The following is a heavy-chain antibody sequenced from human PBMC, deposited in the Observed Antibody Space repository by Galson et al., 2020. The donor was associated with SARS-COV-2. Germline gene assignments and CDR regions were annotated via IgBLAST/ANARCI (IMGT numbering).Heavy chain of an antibody. Sequence: GGSLRLSCVVSGFTFEEYWMSWFRQAPGKGLEWVANIRGNGNERNYADYVKGRFSISRDNTVNSLFLQMDSLRVEDTAVYYCTREGWQGGYWGQGTRVTVSS. J-gene: IGHJ4*02. CDR2: IRGNGNER. CDR3: TREGWQGGY. D-gene: IGHD6-19*01. CDR1: GFTFEEYW. V-gene: IGHV3-7*01.